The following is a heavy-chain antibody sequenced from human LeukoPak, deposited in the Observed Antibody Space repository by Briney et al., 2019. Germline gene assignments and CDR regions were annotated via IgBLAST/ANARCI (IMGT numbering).Heavy chain of an antibody. D-gene: IGHD3-10*01. J-gene: IGHJ4*02. CDR1: GFTFNNYA. Sequence: GGSLRLSCAASGFTFNNYAMSWVRQAPGKGLEWVSAITGSGDDTYHSDSVKGRFTISRDNSKNTLYLQMNSLRAEDTAVYYCAKGSHYSRPYYFDFWGQEILVTVSS. V-gene: IGHV3-23*01. CDR3: AKGSHYSRPYYFDF. CDR2: ITGSGDDT.